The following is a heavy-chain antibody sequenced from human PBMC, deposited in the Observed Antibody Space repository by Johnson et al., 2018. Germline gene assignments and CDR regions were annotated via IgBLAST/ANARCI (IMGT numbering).Heavy chain of an antibody. CDR1: GYTFSTYA. CDR3: ARDGDYWELLS. Sequence: QVQLVQSGTEVKKPGASVKISCKASGYTFSTYAIHWVRQAPGQGPEWMGWINGGDGKTKYSQKFRDRIIFTRDTSASTAYLELSSLRSEDSAVYYWARDGDYWELLSWGQGTLVTVSS. J-gene: IGHJ4*02. CDR2: INGGDGKT. V-gene: IGHV1-3*01. D-gene: IGHD1-26*01.